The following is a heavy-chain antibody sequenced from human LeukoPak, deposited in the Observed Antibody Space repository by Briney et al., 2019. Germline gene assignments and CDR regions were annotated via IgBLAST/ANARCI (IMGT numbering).Heavy chain of an antibody. V-gene: IGHV3-15*01. CDR1: GFTFSNAW. Sequence: GGSLRLSCAASGFTFSNAWMSWVRQAPGKGLEWVGRIKSKTDGGTTDYAAPVKGRFTISRDDSKNTLYLQMNSLKTEDTAVYYCTTDYHYDFWSGYYFGSPTYYFEYWGQGTLVTVSS. D-gene: IGHD3-3*01. CDR3: TTDYHYDFWSGYYFGSPTYYFEY. CDR2: IKSKTDGGTT. J-gene: IGHJ4*02.